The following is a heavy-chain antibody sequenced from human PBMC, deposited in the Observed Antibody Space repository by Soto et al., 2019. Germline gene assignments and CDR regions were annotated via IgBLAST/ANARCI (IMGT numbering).Heavy chain of an antibody. CDR3: PRDHSNWKPGWFDP. Sequence: GASVKVACKASGYTFTSYYMHWVRQAPGQGLEWMGWINPNSGGTNYAQKIQGRVTMTRDTSISTAYMELSRLRSDDTAVYYCPRDHSNWKPGWFDPWGQGTLVTVSS. D-gene: IGHD1-20*01. CDR2: INPNSGGT. CDR1: GYTFTSYY. V-gene: IGHV1-2*02. J-gene: IGHJ5*02.